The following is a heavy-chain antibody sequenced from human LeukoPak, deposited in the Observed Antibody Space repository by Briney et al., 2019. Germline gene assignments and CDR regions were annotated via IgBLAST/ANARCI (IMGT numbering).Heavy chain of an antibody. CDR2: IYPGDSDT. V-gene: IGHV5-51*01. Sequence: GESLKNSCKGSGYSFTSFWMGWVRQMPGKGLEWMGIIYPGDSDTRYSPSFQGEVTISADKSISTAYLQWSSLKASDTAIYYCARQPTAPNTGNFDYWGQGTLVTVSS. J-gene: IGHJ4*02. D-gene: IGHD1-26*01. CDR3: ARQPTAPNTGNFDY. CDR1: GYSFTSFW.